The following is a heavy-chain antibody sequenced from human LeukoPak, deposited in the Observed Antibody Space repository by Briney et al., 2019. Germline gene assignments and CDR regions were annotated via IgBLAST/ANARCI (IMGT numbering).Heavy chain of an antibody. CDR2: INPMNGDT. CDR3: ARGVAAYTHYADSSGYD. CDR1: GYTLTGYH. V-gene: IGHV1-2*02. D-gene: IGHD3-22*01. J-gene: IGHJ4*02. Sequence: ASVTVSCKASGYTLTGYHVQWVRQAPGQGLEWMGWINPMNGDTNYAQKFQGRVTMTRDTSINTAYMELRSLISDDTAVYYCARGVAAYTHYADSSGYDWGQGTLVIVSS.